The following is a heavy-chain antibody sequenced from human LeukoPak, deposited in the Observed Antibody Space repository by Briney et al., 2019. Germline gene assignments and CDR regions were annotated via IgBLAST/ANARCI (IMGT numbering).Heavy chain of an antibody. V-gene: IGHV3-66*01. Sequence: GGSLRLSCAASGFTVSSNYMSWVRQAPGKGLEWVSVIYSGGSTYYADSAKGRFTISRDNSKNTLYLQMNSLRAEDTAVYYCARDSRRIAPYGMDVWGQGTTVTVSS. CDR3: ARDSRRIAPYGMDV. CDR2: IYSGGST. J-gene: IGHJ6*02. CDR1: GFTVSSNY. D-gene: IGHD2-15*01.